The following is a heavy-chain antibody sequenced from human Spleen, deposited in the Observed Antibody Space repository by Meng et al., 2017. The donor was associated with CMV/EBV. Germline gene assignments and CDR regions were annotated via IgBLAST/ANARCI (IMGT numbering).Heavy chain of an antibody. Sequence: GESLKISCAASGFTFSTYAMHWVRQAPGKGPEWVALIEYDGSNTYYADSVKGRFTISRDNSKNTLYLQMNSLRPEDTAVYYCARLRVRGVYYFHYWGQGTLVT. CDR2: IEYDGSNT. CDR3: ARLRVRGVYYFHY. D-gene: IGHD3-10*01. V-gene: IGHV3-30-3*01. J-gene: IGHJ4*02. CDR1: GFTFSTYA.